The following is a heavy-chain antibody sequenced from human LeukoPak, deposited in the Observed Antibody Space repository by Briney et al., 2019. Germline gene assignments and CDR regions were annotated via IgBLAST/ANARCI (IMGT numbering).Heavy chain of an antibody. J-gene: IGHJ1*01. V-gene: IGHV4-59*01. CDR2: IYYSGST. CDR3: ATIQSPYGDFSAVYFHH. CDR1: GGSISSYY. D-gene: IGHD4-17*01. Sequence: SETLSLTCTVSGGSISSYYWSWIRQPPGKGLEWIGYIYYSGSTNYNPSLKSRVTISIDTSRNQFSLKLSSVTAADTAVYYCATIQSPYGDFSAVYFHHWGRAPWSPSPQ.